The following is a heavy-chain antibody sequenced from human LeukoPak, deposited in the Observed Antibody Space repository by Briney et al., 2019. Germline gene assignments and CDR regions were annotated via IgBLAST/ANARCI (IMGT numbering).Heavy chain of an antibody. J-gene: IGHJ4*02. CDR3: AKEGQKHKFFPPKEYFDY. Sequence: QPGGSLRLSCAASGFTFSSYAMHWVRQAPGKGLEWVAFIRYDGSNKYYADSVKGRFTISRDNSKNTLYLQMNSLRAEDTAVYYCAKEGQKHKFFPPKEYFDYWGQGTLVTVSS. CDR2: IRYDGSNK. V-gene: IGHV3-30*02. CDR1: GFTFSSYA. D-gene: IGHD2-21*01.